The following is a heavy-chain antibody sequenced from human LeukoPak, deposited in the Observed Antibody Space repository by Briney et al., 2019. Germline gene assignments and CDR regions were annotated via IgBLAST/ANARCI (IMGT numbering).Heavy chain of an antibody. Sequence: PGGSLRLSCAASGFTFSSYNMNWVRQAPGKGLEWVANIKQDGSEKYYVDSVKGRFTISRDNAKNSLYLQMNSLRAEDTAVYYCARGRPMSTLGAFDIWGQGTMVTVSS. CDR3: ARGRPMSTLGAFDI. J-gene: IGHJ3*02. CDR1: GFTFSSYN. V-gene: IGHV3-7*01. CDR2: IKQDGSEK. D-gene: IGHD2-2*01.